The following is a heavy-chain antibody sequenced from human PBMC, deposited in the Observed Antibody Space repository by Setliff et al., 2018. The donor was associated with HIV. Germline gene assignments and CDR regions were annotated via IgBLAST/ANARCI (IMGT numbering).Heavy chain of an antibody. V-gene: IGHV1-24*01. D-gene: IGHD6-19*01. CDR3: ARDEGSSGPRDH. CDR1: GYTLTELS. Sequence: GASVKVSCKISGYTLTELSIHWVRQAPGKGLEWMANFDPEDGETFYSQRFQGRVTITRDTSATTAYMEVSSLRSEDTAVYYCARDEGSSGPRDHWGQGTLVTVSS. CDR2: FDPEDGET. J-gene: IGHJ4*02.